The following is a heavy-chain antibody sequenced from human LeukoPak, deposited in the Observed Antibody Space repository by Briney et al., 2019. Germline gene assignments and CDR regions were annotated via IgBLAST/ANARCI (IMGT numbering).Heavy chain of an antibody. CDR2: SKSKSGGGTT. CDR3: TIGYCSGGSCHWDDAFDI. Sequence: PGGSLRLSCAASGLTFSDAWVTWVRQAPGRGLEWVGRSKSKSGGGTTEYAAPVKGRFTISRDDSKNTLYLQLNSLKSEDTAVYYCTIGYCSGGSCHWDDAFDIWGQGTMVTVSS. J-gene: IGHJ3*02. CDR1: GLTFSDAW. V-gene: IGHV3-15*01. D-gene: IGHD2-15*01.